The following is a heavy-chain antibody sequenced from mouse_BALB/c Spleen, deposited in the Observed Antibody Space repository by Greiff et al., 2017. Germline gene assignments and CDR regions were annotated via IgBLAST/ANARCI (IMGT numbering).Heavy chain of an antibody. CDR3: ARRGLRPNWYFDV. CDR1: GFNIKDYY. Sequence: EVKVVESGAELVRPGALVKLSCKASGFNIKDYYMHWVKQRPEQGLEWIGWIDPENGNTIYDPKFQGKASITADTSSNTAYLQLSSLTSEDTAVYYCARRGLRPNWYFDVWGAGTTVTVSS. CDR2: IDPENGNT. J-gene: IGHJ1*01. D-gene: IGHD2-4*01. V-gene: IGHV14-1*02.